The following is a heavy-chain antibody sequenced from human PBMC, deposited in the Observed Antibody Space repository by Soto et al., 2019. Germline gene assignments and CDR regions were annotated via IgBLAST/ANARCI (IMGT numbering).Heavy chain of an antibody. J-gene: IGHJ4*02. D-gene: IGHD6-13*01. V-gene: IGHV3-30-3*01. CDR1: GFTFSSYA. CDR2: ISYDGSNK. CDR3: ARELSELAAYDY. Sequence: QVQLVESGGGVVQPGRSLRLSCAASGFTFSSYAMHWVRQAPGKGLEWVAVISYDGSNKYYADSVKGRFTISRDNSKNTLYLQMNSLRAEDTAVYYCARELSELAAYDYWGQGTLVIVSS.